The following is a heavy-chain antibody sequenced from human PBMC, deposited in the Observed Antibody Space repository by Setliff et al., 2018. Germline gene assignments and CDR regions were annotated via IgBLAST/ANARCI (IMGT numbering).Heavy chain of an antibody. J-gene: IGHJ4*02. D-gene: IGHD2-2*01. CDR1: GYTFSDYG. V-gene: IGHV1-18*01. Sequence: GASVKVSCKASGYTFSDYGITWVRQAPGQGLEWMGWISIYTGNAYYAHRFQGRVTLTTDTSTGTAYMELSSLTFDDTAVYFCSRLVRYCTATSCQRLSGGEFWGQGTLVTVSS. CDR2: ISIYTGNA. CDR3: SRLVRYCTATSCQRLSGGEF.